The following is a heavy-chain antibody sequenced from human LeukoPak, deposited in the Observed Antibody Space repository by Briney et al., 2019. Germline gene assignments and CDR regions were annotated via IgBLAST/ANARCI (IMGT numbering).Heavy chain of an antibody. CDR3: ATEGRYGDYVKNCCWFDP. J-gene: IGHJ5*02. D-gene: IGHD4-17*01. CDR1: GYTLTELS. CDR2: FDPEDGET. Sequence: ASVKVSCRVSGYTLTELSMHWVRQAPGKGLEWMGGFDPEDGETIYAQKFQGRATMTEDTSTDTAYMELSSLRSEDTAVYYCATEGRYGDYVKNCCWFDPWGQGTLVTVSS. V-gene: IGHV1-24*01.